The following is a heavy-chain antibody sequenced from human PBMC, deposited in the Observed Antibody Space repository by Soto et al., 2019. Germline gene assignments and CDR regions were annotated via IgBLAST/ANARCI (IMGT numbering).Heavy chain of an antibody. Sequence: PGGSLRLSCSVSGFIFSTYGMNWVRQSPGKGLEWVSSISSSRSYIYYADSVRGRFTISRDNAKNSLYLQMNSLRAEDTAVYYCARESPGPGALIDPWGQGTLVTVS. D-gene: IGHD3-10*01. CDR3: ARESPGPGALIDP. CDR2: ISSSRSYI. J-gene: IGHJ5*02. V-gene: IGHV3-21*01. CDR1: GFIFSTYG.